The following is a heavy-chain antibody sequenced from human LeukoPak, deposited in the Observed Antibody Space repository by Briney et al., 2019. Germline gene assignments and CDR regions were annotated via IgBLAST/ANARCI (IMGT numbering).Heavy chain of an antibody. Sequence: ASVKVSCKASGYTFTSYGISWVRQAPGQGLEWMGWISAYNGNTNYAQKLQGRVTMTTDTSTSTAYMELRSLRSDDTAVYYCATGLYYYDSSGYRFDYWGQGTLVTVSS. J-gene: IGHJ4*02. CDR2: ISAYNGNT. V-gene: IGHV1-18*01. CDR3: ATGLYYYDSSGYRFDY. CDR1: GYTFTSYG. D-gene: IGHD3-22*01.